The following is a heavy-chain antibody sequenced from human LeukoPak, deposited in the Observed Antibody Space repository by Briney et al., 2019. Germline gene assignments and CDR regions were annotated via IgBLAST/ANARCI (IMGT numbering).Heavy chain of an antibody. CDR1: GFTFSSYA. CDR2: ISYDGSNK. D-gene: IGHD2-21*02. CDR3: ARPGRGVTNHFDY. J-gene: IGHJ4*02. V-gene: IGHV3-30-3*01. Sequence: PGGSLRLSCAASGFTFSSYAMHWVRQAPGKGLEWVAIISYDGSNKYYADSVKGRFTISRDNSKNTLYLQMNSLRAEDTAVYYCARPGRGVTNHFDYWGQGTLVTVSS.